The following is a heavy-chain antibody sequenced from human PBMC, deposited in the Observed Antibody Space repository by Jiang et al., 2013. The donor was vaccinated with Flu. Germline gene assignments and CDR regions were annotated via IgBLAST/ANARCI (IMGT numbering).Heavy chain of an antibody. CDR1: GDSVSSNSAT. CDR3: ARVGGSGRSLDF. J-gene: IGHJ4*02. CDR2: TYYRSKWYT. V-gene: IGHV6-1*01. Sequence: PGLVKPSQTLSLTCVISGDSVSSNSATWTWIRQSPSRGLEWLGRTYYRSKWYTDYAVSLRSRLTINPDTSNNQFSLQVNSVTPEDTAIYYCARVGGSGRSLDFWGQGTLVTVSS. D-gene: IGHD3-3*01.